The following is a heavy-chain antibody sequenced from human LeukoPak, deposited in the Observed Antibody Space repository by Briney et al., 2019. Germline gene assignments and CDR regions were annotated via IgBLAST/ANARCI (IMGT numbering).Heavy chain of an antibody. V-gene: IGHV3-30*04. CDR3: VQGTRRGAITMIRGVIGKSYYFDS. D-gene: IGHD3-10*01. Sequence: GGSLRLSCAASGFTFSSYAMHWVRQAPGKGLEWVAVISYDGSNKYYADSVKGRFTISRDNSKNTLYLQMNSLRAEDTAVYYCVQGTRRGAITMIRGVIGKSYYFDSWGQGTLVTVSS. J-gene: IGHJ4*02. CDR1: GFTFSSYA. CDR2: ISYDGSNK.